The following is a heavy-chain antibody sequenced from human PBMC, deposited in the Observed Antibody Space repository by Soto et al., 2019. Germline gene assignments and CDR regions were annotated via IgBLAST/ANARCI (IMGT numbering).Heavy chain of an antibody. CDR2: IIPILGIA. V-gene: IGHV1-69*02. CDR1: GGTFSSYT. J-gene: IGHJ4*02. Sequence: QVQLVQSGAEVKKPGSSVKVSCKASGGTFSSYTISWVRQAPGQGLEWMGRIIPILGIANYAQKFQGRVTITADKSTSTADMELSSLRAEDTAVYYCASTSGIVATIDYWGQGTLVTVSS. CDR3: ASTSGIVATIDY. D-gene: IGHD5-12*01.